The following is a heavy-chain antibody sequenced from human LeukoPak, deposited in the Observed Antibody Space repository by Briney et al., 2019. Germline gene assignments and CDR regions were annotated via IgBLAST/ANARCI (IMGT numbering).Heavy chain of an antibody. D-gene: IGHD3-10*01. CDR2: ISYDGTKK. CDR1: GFTFSSYG. Sequence: PGGSLRLSCAASGFTFSSYGMHWVRQAPGKGLEWVAIISYDGTKKYYTDSVKGRFTISRDNSKNTLYLQMNSLRAEDMAVYYCARFGELDYFDYWGQGTLVTVSS. CDR3: ARFGELDYFDY. J-gene: IGHJ4*02. V-gene: IGHV3-33*05.